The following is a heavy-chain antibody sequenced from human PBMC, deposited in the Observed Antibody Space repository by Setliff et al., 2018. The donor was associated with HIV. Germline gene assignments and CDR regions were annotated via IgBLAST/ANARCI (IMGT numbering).Heavy chain of an antibody. CDR3: ARAVASKNIRGEYYFDY. CDR2: ISPYIGHT. V-gene: IGHV1-18*01. D-gene: IGHD3-16*01. Sequence: ASVKVSCKASGYTFTTYGISWVRQAPGHGLEWMGWISPYIGHTNYAQNFQGRVTMTIDTSTSTAYMELRSLRSEDTAVYYCARAVASKNIRGEYYFDYWGQGTLVTSPQ. J-gene: IGHJ4*02. CDR1: GYTFTTYG.